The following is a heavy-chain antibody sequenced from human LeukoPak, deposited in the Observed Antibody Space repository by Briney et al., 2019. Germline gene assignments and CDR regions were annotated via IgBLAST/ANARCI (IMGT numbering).Heavy chain of an antibody. D-gene: IGHD2-21*02. Sequence: SGGSLRLSCAASGFTFSTYTLHWVRQAPGKGLEWVAVISYDGSNKYYADSVKGRFIISRDNSKNTLYLQMNSLRPEDTAVFYCAREGPIVVVTDISYFYYGLDVWGPGTTVTVSS. CDR3: AREGPIVVVTDISYFYYGLDV. V-gene: IGHV3-30-3*01. J-gene: IGHJ6*02. CDR2: ISYDGSNK. CDR1: GFTFSTYT.